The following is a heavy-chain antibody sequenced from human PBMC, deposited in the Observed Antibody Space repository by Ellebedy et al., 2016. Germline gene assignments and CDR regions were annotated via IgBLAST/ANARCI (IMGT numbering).Heavy chain of an antibody. CDR3: VKGEGVLDYGDYLFGY. D-gene: IGHD4-17*01. CDR1: GFTFSSYG. Sequence: GGSLRLSCAASGFTFSSYGMHWVRQAPGKGLEWVAVIWYDGSNKYYADSVKGRFTISRDNSKNTLYLQMNSLRAEDTAVYYCVKGEGVLDYGDYLFGYWGQGTLVTVSS. J-gene: IGHJ4*02. CDR2: IWYDGSNK. V-gene: IGHV3-33*06.